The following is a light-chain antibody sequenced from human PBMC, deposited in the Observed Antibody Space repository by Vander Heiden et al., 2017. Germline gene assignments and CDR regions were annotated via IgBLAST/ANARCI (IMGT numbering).Light chain of an antibody. CDR1: QSISSW. J-gene: IGKJ1*01. Sequence: IQMTPSPSPLSASVGDRVTIPCRASQSISSWLAWYPQKPGKAPKLLSYKASRGESGVPTRFSGSGCGTEFTLTISSVQPGEFATYYCQQYKSYWTFGQGTKVEIK. CDR3: QQYKSYWT. CDR2: KAS. V-gene: IGKV1-5*03.